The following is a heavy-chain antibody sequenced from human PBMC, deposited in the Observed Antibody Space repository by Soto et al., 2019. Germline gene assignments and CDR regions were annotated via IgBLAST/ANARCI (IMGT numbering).Heavy chain of an antibody. CDR1: GFTFSTSA. CDR3: ARGTFKLELSFYYYYGMDV. Sequence: EVQLVESGGGLVQPGGSLRLSCATSGFTFSTSAMDWVRQSPGKGLEWLSYISSSGDSIYYADSVKGRFTVSRDNAKNSLFLQMNSLRDEDTAVYYCARGTFKLELSFYYYYGMDVWGQGTTVTVSS. D-gene: IGHD1-7*01. CDR2: ISSSGDSI. V-gene: IGHV3-48*03. J-gene: IGHJ6*02.